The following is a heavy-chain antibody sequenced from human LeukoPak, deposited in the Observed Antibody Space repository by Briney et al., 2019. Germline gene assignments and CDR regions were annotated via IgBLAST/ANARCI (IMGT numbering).Heavy chain of an antibody. V-gene: IGHV1-8*01. CDR3: ARGVAMAINVY. CDR1: GYTFTGYD. J-gene: IGHJ4*02. D-gene: IGHD5-24*01. CDR2: MNPNRGNT. Sequence: LWASVKVSCKASGYTFTGYDINWVRHATGQGLEWMGWMNPNRGNTGYAQKFQGRVTMTRNTSISTAYMELSSLRAEDTAVYYCARGVAMAINVYWGQGTLVTVSS.